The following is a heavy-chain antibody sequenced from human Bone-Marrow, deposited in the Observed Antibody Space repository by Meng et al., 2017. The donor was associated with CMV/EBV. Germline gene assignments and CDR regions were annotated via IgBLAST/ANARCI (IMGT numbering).Heavy chain of an antibody. CDR3: ARSSDRGYFDY. Sequence: SETLSLTCTVSGGSISSYYWSWIRQPPGKGLEWIGYIYYSGSTNHNPSLKSRVTISVDTSKNQFSLKLSSVTAADTAVYYCARSSDRGYFDYWGQGTLVTVSS. D-gene: IGHD3-10*01. CDR1: GGSISSYY. J-gene: IGHJ4*02. CDR2: IYYSGST. V-gene: IGHV4-59*01.